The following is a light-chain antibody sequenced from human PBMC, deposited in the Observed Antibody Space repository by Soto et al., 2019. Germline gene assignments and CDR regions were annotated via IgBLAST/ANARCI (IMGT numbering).Light chain of an antibody. V-gene: IGKV3-20*01. CDR1: QSVSSSY. CDR2: GAS. J-gene: IGKJ2*01. CDR3: QPYGSSRYT. Sequence: EIVLTQSPGTLSLSPGERATLSCRASQSVSSSYLAWYQQKPGQAPRLLIYGASSRATGIPDRFSGSGSGTDFTLTSSRLEPEDFAVYYCQPYGSSRYTFGQGTKLEIK.